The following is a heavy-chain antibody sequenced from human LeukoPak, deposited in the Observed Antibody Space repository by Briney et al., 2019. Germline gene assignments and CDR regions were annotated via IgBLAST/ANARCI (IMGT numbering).Heavy chain of an antibody. Sequence: PSETLSLTCTASGGSISSSTYYWDWIRQPPGKGLEWIGEIHHSGSTNYNPSLTSRVTISVDTSKNQFSLKLSSVTAADTAVYYCAGGLRSPTPYWGQGTLVTVSS. V-gene: IGHV4-39*07. CDR3: AGGLRSPTPY. J-gene: IGHJ4*02. CDR2: IHHSGST. CDR1: GGSISSSTYY. D-gene: IGHD3-3*01.